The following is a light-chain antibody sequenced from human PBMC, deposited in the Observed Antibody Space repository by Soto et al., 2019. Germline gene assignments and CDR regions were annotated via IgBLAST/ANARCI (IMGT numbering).Light chain of an antibody. CDR1: QSVSSN. Sequence: EIVMTQSPATLSVSPGERATLSCRASQSVSSNLAWYQQKPGQAPRLLIYGASIRATGIPARFSGSGSGTEFTLTLSSLQSEDFAVYYCQQYNNWPPWTFGQGTKVEIK. CDR2: GAS. J-gene: IGKJ1*01. V-gene: IGKV3D-15*01. CDR3: QQYNNWPPWT.